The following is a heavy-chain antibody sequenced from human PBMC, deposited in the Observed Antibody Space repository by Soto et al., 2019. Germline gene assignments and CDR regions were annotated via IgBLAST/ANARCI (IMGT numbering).Heavy chain of an antibody. CDR2: IIPILGIA. J-gene: IGHJ4*02. D-gene: IGHD2-15*01. CDR1: GGTFSSYT. Sequence: QVQLVQSGAEVKKPGSSVKVSCKASGGTFSSYTISWVRQAPGQGLEWMGRIIPILGIANYAQKLQGRVTIAADKSTSTAYMELSSLRSEATAVYYCARQEYCSGGSCSDYWGQGTLVTVSS. V-gene: IGHV1-69*02. CDR3: ARQEYCSGGSCSDY.